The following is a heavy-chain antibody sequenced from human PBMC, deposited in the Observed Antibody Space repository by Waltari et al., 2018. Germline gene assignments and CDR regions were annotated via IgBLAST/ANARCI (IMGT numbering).Heavy chain of an antibody. Sequence: EVQLVESGGGLVKPGGSLRLSCAASGFNFTVYTMSWVRQTPGKGMEWVSSSGSSSTYTYYADSVKGRFTIARDNAAHSLYLEMNGMRPEDTGVYYCASHPEDFYYYMDIWGKGTTVTVSS. CDR2: SGSSSTYT. V-gene: IGHV3-21*06. J-gene: IGHJ6*03. CDR3: ASHPEDFYYYMDI. CDR1: GFNFTVYT.